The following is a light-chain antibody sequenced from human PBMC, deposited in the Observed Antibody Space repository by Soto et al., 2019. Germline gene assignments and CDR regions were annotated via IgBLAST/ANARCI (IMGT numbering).Light chain of an antibody. J-gene: IGLJ3*02. CDR1: SGHSSYI. Sequence: QLVLTQSSSASASLGSSVKLTCTLSSGHSSYIIAWHQQQPGKATRYLMKLEGSGSYNKGSGVPDRFSGSSSGADRYLTITNLLFVDEADYYCETWDSNTHTVFGGGTQLTVL. V-gene: IGLV4-60*02. CDR3: ETWDSNTHTV. CDR2: LEGSGSY.